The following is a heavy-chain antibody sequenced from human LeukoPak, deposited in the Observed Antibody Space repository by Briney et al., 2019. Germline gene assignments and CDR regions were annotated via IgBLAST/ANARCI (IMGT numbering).Heavy chain of an antibody. CDR2: ISYDGTDK. Sequence: GGSLRLSCAASGFTFSNYAMHWVRQAPGKGLEWVAVISYDGTDKYYADSVKGRFTISRDNSKNTLYLQMNSLRAEDTAVYYCAKDLTYYYDSSGYYQTESADYWGQGTLVTVSS. D-gene: IGHD3-22*01. J-gene: IGHJ4*02. V-gene: IGHV3-30-3*02. CDR1: GFTFSNYA. CDR3: AKDLTYYYDSSGYYQTESADY.